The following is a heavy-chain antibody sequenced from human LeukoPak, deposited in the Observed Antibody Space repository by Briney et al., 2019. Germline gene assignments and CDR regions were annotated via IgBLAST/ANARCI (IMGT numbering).Heavy chain of an antibody. D-gene: IGHD2-2*01. J-gene: IGHJ5*02. Sequence: SETLSLTCTVSGGSITSYYWSWIRQPPGKGLEWIGYVSYTGSTNYNPSLQSRVTMSIDTSKNRFSLKLSSVTAADTAVYYCASGGYCSSTSCYPTWFDPWGQGTLVTVSS. CDR3: ASGGYCSSTSCYPTWFDP. CDR2: VSYTGST. CDR1: GGSITSYY. V-gene: IGHV4-59*01.